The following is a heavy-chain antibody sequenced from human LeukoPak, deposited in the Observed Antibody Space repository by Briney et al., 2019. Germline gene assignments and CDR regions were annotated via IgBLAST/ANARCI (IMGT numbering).Heavy chain of an antibody. D-gene: IGHD4-17*01. CDR3: ARDSPMTTVTIDYYYMDV. V-gene: IGHV4-59*01. CDR2: IYYSGST. Sequence: PSETLSLTCTVSGGSISSYYWSWIRQPSGRGLEWIGYIYYSGSTNYNPSLKSRVTISVDTSKNQFSLKLSSVTAADTAVYYCARDSPMTTVTIDYYYMDVWGKGTTVTVSS. J-gene: IGHJ6*03. CDR1: GGSISSYY.